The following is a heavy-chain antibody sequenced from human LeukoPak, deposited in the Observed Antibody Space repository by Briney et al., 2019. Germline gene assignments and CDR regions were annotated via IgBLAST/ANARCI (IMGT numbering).Heavy chain of an antibody. V-gene: IGHV3-20*04. J-gene: IGHJ6*03. Sequence: WGSLRHSCAASGFTFDDYGMSWVRPAPGKGLEGVCGINWNGGSTGYAEYVKGRFTISRDNAKHSLYLQMNSLRDEDTALYYFAREATDYYDSSGYHNMDVWGKGTTVTVSS. CDR3: AREATDYYDSSGYHNMDV. CDR2: INWNGGST. CDR1: GFTFDDYG. D-gene: IGHD3-22*01.